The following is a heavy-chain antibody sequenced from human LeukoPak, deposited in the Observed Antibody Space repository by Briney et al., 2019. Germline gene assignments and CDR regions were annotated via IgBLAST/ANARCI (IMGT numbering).Heavy chain of an antibody. V-gene: IGHV4-59*01. CDR3: ARVESYPLPNAFDI. Sequence: SETLSLTCTVSGGSISSYYWSWIRQPPGKGLEWIGYIYYSGSTNYNPSLKSRVTISVDTSKNQFSLKLSSVTAADTAAYYCARVESYPLPNAFDIWGQGTMVTVSS. CDR2: IYYSGST. D-gene: IGHD1-26*01. CDR1: GGSISSYY. J-gene: IGHJ3*02.